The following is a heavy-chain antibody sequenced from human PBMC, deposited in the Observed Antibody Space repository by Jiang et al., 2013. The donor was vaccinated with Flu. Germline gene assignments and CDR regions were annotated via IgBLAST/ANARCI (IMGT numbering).Heavy chain of an antibody. D-gene: IGHD2-21*01. Sequence: VQLVESGGGVVQPGRSLRLSCAASGFIFSTYGMHWVRQAPGKGLEWVAVISYDGNVQYYADSVKGRFTISRDNSRNTLYLQMNSLRPEDTAVYFCAKQVFSPECGVSRCPPRPIDYWGQGALVTVSS. CDR1: GFIFSTYG. J-gene: IGHJ4*02. CDR3: AKQVFSPECGVSRCPPRPIDY. V-gene: IGHV3-30*18. CDR2: ISYDGNVQ.